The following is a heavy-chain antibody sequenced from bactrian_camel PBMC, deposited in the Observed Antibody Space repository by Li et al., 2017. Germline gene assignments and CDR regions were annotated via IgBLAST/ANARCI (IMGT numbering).Heavy chain of an antibody. Sequence: ESGGNLVQPGGSLRLSCAASGFTFSTFWMFWVRQAPGKGLEWISGIDSAGGSTYYSDSVKGPFTISRDNAKNTVYLQMNSPKPEDTAVYYCATDLLTNTGQQEYDYWGQGTQVTVS. D-gene: IGHD3*01. CDR3: ATDLLTNTGQQEYDY. J-gene: IGHJ4*01. V-gene: IGHV3S25*01. CDR2: IDSAGGST. CDR1: GFTFSTFW.